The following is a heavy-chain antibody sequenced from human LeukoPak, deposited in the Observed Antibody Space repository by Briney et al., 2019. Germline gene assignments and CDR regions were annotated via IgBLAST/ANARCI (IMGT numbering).Heavy chain of an antibody. V-gene: IGHV1-8*01. CDR2: MNPNSGNT. CDR3: ARVTYYEILTGYYKGGDFDY. D-gene: IGHD3-9*01. Sequence: ASVKVSCKASGFTFTSYDINWVRQATGQGLEWMGWMNPNSGNTGYAQKFQGRVTITRDTSTSTAYMELSSLRSEDTAVYYCARVTYYEILTGYYKGGDFDYWGQGTLVTVSS. CDR1: GFTFTSYD. J-gene: IGHJ4*02.